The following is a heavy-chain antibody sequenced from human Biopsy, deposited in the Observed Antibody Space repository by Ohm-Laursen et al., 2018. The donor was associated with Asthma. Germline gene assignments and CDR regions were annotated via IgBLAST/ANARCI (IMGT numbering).Heavy chain of an antibody. D-gene: IGHD7-27*01. J-gene: IGHJ4*02. CDR3: ARHWDWGSFFDY. CDR1: GGSVSSGSYY. CDR2: ISYTGSA. V-gene: IGHV4-39*01. Sequence: SDTLSLTCTVSGGSVSSGSYYWGWIRQPPGKGLEWMGSISYTGSAYHNPSLKSRVPISVDTSKNPFSLKLSSVTAADTAVYYCARHWDWGSFFDYWGQGTPVTVSS.